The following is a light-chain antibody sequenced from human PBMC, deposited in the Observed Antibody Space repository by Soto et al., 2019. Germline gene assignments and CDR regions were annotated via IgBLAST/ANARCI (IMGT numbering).Light chain of an antibody. J-gene: IGKJ2*01. CDR3: HQSHRSPYT. CDR2: AAS. Sequence: DIQMTQSPSSLSASVGDRVTISCRPSQTIANYLNWYQHKPGNAPKLLIYAASSLQTGVPSRFSGSGSGTDFTLTINSLQPEDCATDDCHQSHRSPYTFGQGTRLEIK. CDR1: QTIANY. V-gene: IGKV1-39*01.